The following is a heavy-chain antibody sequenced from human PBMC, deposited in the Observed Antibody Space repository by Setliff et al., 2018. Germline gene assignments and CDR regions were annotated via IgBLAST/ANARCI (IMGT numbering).Heavy chain of an antibody. CDR1: GGSISSHY. CDR2: IYYSGST. V-gene: IGHV4-59*11. Sequence: PSGTLSLTCTVSGGSISSHYWSWIRQPPGKGLEWIGNIYYSGSTNYNPSLKSRVTISVDTSKKQFSLKLSSVTAADTAVYYCARETIAARGDFDYWGQGTLVTVSS. D-gene: IGHD6-6*01. CDR3: ARETIAARGDFDY. J-gene: IGHJ4*02.